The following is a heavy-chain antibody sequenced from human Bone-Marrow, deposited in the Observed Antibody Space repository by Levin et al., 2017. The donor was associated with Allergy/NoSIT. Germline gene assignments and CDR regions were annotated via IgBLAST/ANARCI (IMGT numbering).Heavy chain of an antibody. CDR1: GGTFSSYA. V-gene: IGHV1-69*13. CDR3: ARVETIFRKNWFDP. Sequence: VASVKVSCKASGGTFSSYAISWVRQAPGQGLEWMGGIIPIFGTANYAQKFQGRVTITADESTSTAYMELSSLRSEDTAVYYCARVETIFRKNWFDPWGQGTLVTVSS. D-gene: IGHD3-3*01. J-gene: IGHJ5*02. CDR2: IIPIFGTA.